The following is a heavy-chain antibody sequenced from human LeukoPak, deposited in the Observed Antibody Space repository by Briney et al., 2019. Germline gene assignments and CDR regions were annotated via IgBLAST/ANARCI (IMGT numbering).Heavy chain of an antibody. Sequence: SETLSLTCTVSGASISSGSYYWNWIRQPAGKGLEWIGRIYTSGSTNYNPSLKSRVTVSLDTSKNQFSLKLSSVTAADTAVYYCASRTHDDYYYYMDVWGKGTTVTVSS. J-gene: IGHJ6*03. D-gene: IGHD2-2*01. CDR3: ASRTHDDYYYYMDV. CDR1: GASISSGSYY. V-gene: IGHV4-61*02. CDR2: IYTSGST.